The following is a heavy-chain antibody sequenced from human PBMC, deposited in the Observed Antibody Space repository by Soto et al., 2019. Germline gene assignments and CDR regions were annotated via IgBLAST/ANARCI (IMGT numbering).Heavy chain of an antibody. CDR1: GDSVSSNSAA. V-gene: IGHV6-1*01. CDR3: ARERVAAAPKPIYYFDY. Sequence: QVQLQQSGPGLVKPSQTLSLTCAISGDSVSSNSAAWNWIRQSPSRGLEWLGRTYYRSKWYNDYAVSLKRRITVNPDTSKNQYSLQLNSVTPEDTAVYYCARERVAAAPKPIYYFDYWGQGALVTVSS. CDR2: TYYRSKWYN. J-gene: IGHJ4*02. D-gene: IGHD6-13*01.